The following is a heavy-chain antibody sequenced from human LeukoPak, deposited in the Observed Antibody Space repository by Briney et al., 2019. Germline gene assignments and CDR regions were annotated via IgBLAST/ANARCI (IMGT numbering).Heavy chain of an antibody. CDR2: INPNSGGT. CDR1: GYTFTGYY. V-gene: IGHV1-2*02. D-gene: IGHD3-22*01. CDR3: ARDVYYYDSSGYPSEATSKWFDP. Sequence: ASVKVSCKASGYTFTGYYMHWVRQAPGQGLEWMGWINPNSGGTNYAQKFQGRVTMTRDTSISTAYMELSRLRSDDTAVYYCARDVYYYDSSGYPSEATSKWFDPWRQGTLVTVSS. J-gene: IGHJ5*02.